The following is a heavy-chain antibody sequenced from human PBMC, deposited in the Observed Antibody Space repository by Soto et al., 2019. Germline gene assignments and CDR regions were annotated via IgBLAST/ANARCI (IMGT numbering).Heavy chain of an antibody. D-gene: IGHD6-13*01. Sequence: QVQLVQSGGEVKRPGASVKVSCKTSGYTFSNYGITWVRQAPGQPLEWLGWISLYSDGTNYAQKFQGRVSMTTDTSTTTAYMELRSLRSDDTAVYYCTASSWTGAGLDFWGQGTPVTVSS. CDR3: TASSWTGAGLDF. J-gene: IGHJ4*01. CDR2: ISLYSDGT. V-gene: IGHV1-18*01. CDR1: GYTFSNYG.